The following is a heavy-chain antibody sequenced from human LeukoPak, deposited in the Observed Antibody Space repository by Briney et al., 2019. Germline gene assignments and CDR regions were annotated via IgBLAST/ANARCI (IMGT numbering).Heavy chain of an antibody. CDR3: ARSRPVDTAMASFDY. CDR1: GGSFSGYY. V-gene: IGHV4-34*01. Sequence: SETLSLTCAVYGGSFSGYYWSWISQPPGKGMEWIGEINHSGSTNYNPSLKSRVTISVDTSKNQFSLKLSSVTAADTAVYYCARSRPVDTAMASFDYWGQGTLVTVSS. J-gene: IGHJ4*02. CDR2: INHSGST. D-gene: IGHD5-18*01.